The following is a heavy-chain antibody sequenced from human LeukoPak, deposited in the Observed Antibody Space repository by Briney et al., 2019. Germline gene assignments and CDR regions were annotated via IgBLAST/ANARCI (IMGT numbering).Heavy chain of an antibody. Sequence: GGSLRLSCAASGFTFSSYAMTWVRQAPGKGLEWVSSISGSDGSTYYADSVKGRFTISRDNSKNTLYLQMNSLRAEDTAVYYCAYMRGLYYGIDYWGQGTLVTVTS. CDR2: ISGSDGST. CDR1: GFTFSSYA. CDR3: AYMRGLYYGIDY. J-gene: IGHJ4*02. D-gene: IGHD3-10*01. V-gene: IGHV3-23*01.